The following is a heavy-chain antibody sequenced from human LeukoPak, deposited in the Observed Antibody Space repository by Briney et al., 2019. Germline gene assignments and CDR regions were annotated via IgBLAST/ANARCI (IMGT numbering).Heavy chain of an antibody. J-gene: IGHJ3*02. Sequence: ASVKVSCQGSGYTFSRFSINWVRQAPGQRVEWVAWISAYNGNTNYAQKFHGRATLTRDTSTSTAYMELRSLRSDDTAVYFCARGMSGYTEDPFDIWGQGTVVTVSS. D-gene: IGHD2-2*02. V-gene: IGHV1-18*01. CDR2: ISAYNGNT. CDR3: ARGMSGYTEDPFDI. CDR1: GYTFSRFS.